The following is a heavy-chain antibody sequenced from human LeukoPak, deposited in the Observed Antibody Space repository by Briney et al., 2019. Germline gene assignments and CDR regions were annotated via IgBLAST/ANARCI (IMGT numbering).Heavy chain of an antibody. CDR2: IYYSGSP. V-gene: IGHV4-31*03. CDR1: GGSISSGGYY. CDR3: ARGSGGGELSSFDY. Sequence: SQTLSLTCTVSGGSISSGGYYWSWIRQHPGKGLEWIGYIYYSGSPYYNPSLKSRVTISVDTPKNQFSLKLSSVTAADTAVYYCARGSGGGELSSFDYWGQGTLVTVSS. J-gene: IGHJ4*02. D-gene: IGHD3-16*02.